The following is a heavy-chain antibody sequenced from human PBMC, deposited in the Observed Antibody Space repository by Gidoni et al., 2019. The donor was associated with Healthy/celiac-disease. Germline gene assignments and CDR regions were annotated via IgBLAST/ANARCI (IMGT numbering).Heavy chain of an antibody. D-gene: IGHD4-17*01. V-gene: IGHV4-4*02. CDR1: GGSISSSNW. Sequence: QVQLQESGPGLVKPSGTLSLNCAVSGGSISSSNWWTWVRQPPGKGMEWIGDIYHSWSTNYNPSLKSRVTISVDKSKNQFSLKLSSVTAADTAVYYCARGYGDYLAFDIWGQGTMVTVSS. CDR2: IYHSWST. J-gene: IGHJ3*02. CDR3: ARGYGDYLAFDI.